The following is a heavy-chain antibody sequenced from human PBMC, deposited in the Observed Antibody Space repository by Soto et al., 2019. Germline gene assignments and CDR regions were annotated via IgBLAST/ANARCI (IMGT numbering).Heavy chain of an antibody. D-gene: IGHD5-12*01. CDR1: GFTFSSYA. CDR2: ISGSGGNT. CDR3: AKDRLTVDLDAFDI. Sequence: PGGSLRLSCAASGFTFSSYAMSWVRQAPGKGLEWVSTISGSGGNTYYADSVKGRFTISRDNSKNTLSLQMISLRAEDTALYYCAKDRLTVDLDAFDIWGQGTMVTISS. V-gene: IGHV3-23*01. J-gene: IGHJ3*02.